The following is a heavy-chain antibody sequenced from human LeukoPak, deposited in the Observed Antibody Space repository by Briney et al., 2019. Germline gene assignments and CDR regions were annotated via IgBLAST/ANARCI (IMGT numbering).Heavy chain of an antibody. CDR2: ISSKSDYI. CDR3: ARDYYDSGGYFRGTDY. J-gene: IGHJ4*02. Sequence: GGSLRLSCAASGFTFNSYTMNWVRQAPGKGLEWVSSISSKSDYIYYADSVKGRFTSSRDNARNSLYLQMNSLRAEDTAVYYCARDYYDSGGYFRGTDYWGQGTLVTVSS. D-gene: IGHD3-22*01. V-gene: IGHV3-21*06. CDR1: GFTFNSYT.